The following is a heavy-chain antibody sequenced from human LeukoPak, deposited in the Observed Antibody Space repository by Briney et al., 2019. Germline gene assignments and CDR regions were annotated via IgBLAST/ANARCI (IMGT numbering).Heavy chain of an antibody. J-gene: IGHJ4*02. CDR1: GFTFSRYW. Sequence: GGSLRLSCAVSGFTFSRYWMNWVRQAPGKGLEWVANIKEDGSEKNYVDSVKGRFTTSRDNALNSVFLQMDSLRVEDTALYFCARGLIGTGGIDFWGQGTLVTASS. D-gene: IGHD1/OR15-1a*01. CDR3: ARGLIGTGGIDF. CDR2: IKEDGSEK. V-gene: IGHV3-7*01.